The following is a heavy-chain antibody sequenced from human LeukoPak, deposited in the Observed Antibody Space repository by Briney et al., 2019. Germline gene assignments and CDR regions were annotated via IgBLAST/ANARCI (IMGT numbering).Heavy chain of an antibody. CDR2: INPSGGST. V-gene: IGHV1-46*01. CDR3: ARTFSGSYYHYGMDV. Sequence: ASVKVSCKASGYTFTSYYMDWVRQAPGQGLEWMGIINPSGGSTTYAQKFQGRVTMTRDTSTSTVYMELSSLRSEDTAVYCCARTFSGSYYHYGMDVWGQGTTVTVSS. D-gene: IGHD1-26*01. J-gene: IGHJ6*02. CDR1: GYTFTSYY.